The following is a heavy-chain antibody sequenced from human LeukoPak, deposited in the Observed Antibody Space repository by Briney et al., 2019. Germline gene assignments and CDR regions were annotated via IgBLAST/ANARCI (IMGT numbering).Heavy chain of an antibody. CDR1: GCTFSSNV. CDR3: VKGGGSDY. Sequence: GGSLRLSCAASGCTFSSNVMTWVRHAHGKGMEWGSGLSGSGTTTYYADSVMGRFSISTDNSKNTLYLQMNSLRAEDTAGYCCVKGGGSDYWGQGTLVTVSS. V-gene: IGHV3-23*01. D-gene: IGHD3-16*01. J-gene: IGHJ4*02. CDR2: LSGSGTTT.